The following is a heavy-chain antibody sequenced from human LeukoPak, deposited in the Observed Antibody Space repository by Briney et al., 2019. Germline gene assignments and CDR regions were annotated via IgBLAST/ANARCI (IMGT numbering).Heavy chain of an antibody. V-gene: IGHV3-74*01. CDR3: VNGITGTSG. Sequence: QTGGSVRLSCVGSGFIFSNFWMHWVRQAPGKGLMWVSAIKTDGSSTSYVDSVKGRFTISRDNAKNTLYLQMNSLRAEDTAIYYCVNGITGTSGWGQGTLVTVSS. J-gene: IGHJ4*02. CDR1: GFIFSNFW. CDR2: IKTDGSST. D-gene: IGHD1-20*01.